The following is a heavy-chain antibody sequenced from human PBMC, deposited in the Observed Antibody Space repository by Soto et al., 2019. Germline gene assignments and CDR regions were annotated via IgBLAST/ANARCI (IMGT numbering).Heavy chain of an antibody. CDR3: ARRSGVVLWAARSGGAFDI. CDR1: GGSMSSSSYY. Sequence: PQKLSLTCTVSGGSMSSSSYYWGWIRQPPGQGLEWIGSIYYSGSTYYNPSLKSRVTISVDTSKNQFSLKLSSVTAADTAVYYCARRSGVVLWAARSGGAFDIWCTGLMV. J-gene: IGHJ3*02. CDR2: IYYSGST. V-gene: IGHV4-39*01. D-gene: IGHD6-6*01.